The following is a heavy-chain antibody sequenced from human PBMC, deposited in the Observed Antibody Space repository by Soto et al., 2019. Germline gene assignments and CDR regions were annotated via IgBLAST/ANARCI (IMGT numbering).Heavy chain of an antibody. V-gene: IGHV1-69*13. CDR3: ARDKVATGYYYGMDV. CDR1: GGTFSSYA. Sequence: EASVKVSCKASGGTFSSYAISWVRQAPGQGLEWMGGIIPIFGTANYAQKFQGRVTITADESTSTAYMELSSLRSEDTAVYYCARDKVATGYYYGMDVWGQGTTVTVSS. D-gene: IGHD5-12*01. CDR2: IIPIFGTA. J-gene: IGHJ6*02.